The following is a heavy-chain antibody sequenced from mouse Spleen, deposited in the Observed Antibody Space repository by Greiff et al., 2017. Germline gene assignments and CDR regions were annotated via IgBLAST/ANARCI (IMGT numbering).Heavy chain of an antibody. V-gene: IGHV1-81*01. J-gene: IGHJ2*01. Sequence: QVQLQQSGAELARPGASVKLSCKASGYTFTSYGISWVKQRTGQGLEWIGEIYPRSGNTYYNEKFKGKATLTADKSSSTAYMELRSLTSEDSAVYFCARVGYDYFDYWGQGTTLTVSS. CDR1: GYTFTSYG. CDR3: ARVGYDYFDY. CDR2: IYPRSGNT. D-gene: IGHD2-3*01.